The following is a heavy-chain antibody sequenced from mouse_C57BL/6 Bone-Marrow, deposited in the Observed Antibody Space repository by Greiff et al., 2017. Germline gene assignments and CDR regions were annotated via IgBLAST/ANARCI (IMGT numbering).Heavy chain of an antibody. D-gene: IGHD2-5*01. CDR3: ARGRYSNFYFDD. CDR1: GFTFSSYA. V-gene: IGHV5-4*03. J-gene: IGHJ2*01. CDR2: ISDGGSYT. Sequence: EVKVVESGGGLVKPGGSLKLSCAASGFTFSSYAMSWVRQTPEQRLEWVATISDGGSYTYYPDNVKGRFTISRDNAKNNLYLQMSHLKSEDTAMYYCARGRYSNFYFDDWGQGTTLTVSS.